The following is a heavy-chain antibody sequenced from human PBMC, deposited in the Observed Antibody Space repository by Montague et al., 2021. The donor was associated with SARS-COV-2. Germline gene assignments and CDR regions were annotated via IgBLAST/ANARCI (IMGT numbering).Heavy chain of an antibody. CDR2: IYYTGTS. V-gene: IGHV4-59*01. CDR1: GASISSYY. CDR3: ASLDRNWFDS. Sequence: SETLSLTCNVSGASISSYYWSWIRQPPGRGLELIGYIYYTGTSRSNPSLQSRVTMSVDTSKNQFSLTVRSVTAADTAVYYCASLDRNWFDSWGQGTLVTVSS. D-gene: IGHD1-14*01. J-gene: IGHJ5*01.